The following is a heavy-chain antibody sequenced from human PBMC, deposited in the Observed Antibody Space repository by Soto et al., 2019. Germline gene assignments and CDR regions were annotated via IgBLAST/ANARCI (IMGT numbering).Heavy chain of an antibody. CDR2: IYYSGST. J-gene: IGHJ5*02. V-gene: IGHV4-39*01. CDR3: ARHSSLGYCTNGVCYLSWFDP. D-gene: IGHD2-8*01. CDR1: GGSISSSSYY. Sequence: PSETLSLTCTVSGGSISSSSYYWGWIRQPPGKGLEWIGSIYYSGSTYYNPSLKSRVTISVDTSKNQFSLKLSSVTAADTAVYYCARHSSLGYCTNGVCYLSWFDPWGQGTLVTVSS.